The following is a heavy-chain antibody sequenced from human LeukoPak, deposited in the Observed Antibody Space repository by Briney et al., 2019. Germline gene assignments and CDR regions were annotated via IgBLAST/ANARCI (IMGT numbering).Heavy chain of an antibody. CDR3: ARVQLPATKGAFDI. CDR1: GGSISTYY. J-gene: IGHJ3*02. D-gene: IGHD2-2*01. Sequence: SETLFLTCTVSGGSISTYYWSWIRQPAGRGLEWIGRIYTSGGTNYNPSLKSRVTMSVDTSKNQFSLRMTSVTAADTALYWCARVQLPATKGAFDIWGQGTMVTVPS. CDR2: IYTSGGT. V-gene: IGHV4-4*07.